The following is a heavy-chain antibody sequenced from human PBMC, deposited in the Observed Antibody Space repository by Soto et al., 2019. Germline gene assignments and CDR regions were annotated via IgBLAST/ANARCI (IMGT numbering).Heavy chain of an antibody. D-gene: IGHD2-2*01. CDR3: ARDLWYLLLDY. CDR2: IWYDGSNK. V-gene: IGHV3-33*01. CDR1: GFTFSSYG. J-gene: IGHJ4*02. Sequence: QVQLVESGGGVVQPGRSLRLSCAASGFTFSSYGMHWVRQAPGKGLEWVAVIWYDGSNKYYADSVKGRFTISRDNSKNTLYLQMNSLRAEDTAVYYCARDLWYLLLDYWGQGTLVTVSS.